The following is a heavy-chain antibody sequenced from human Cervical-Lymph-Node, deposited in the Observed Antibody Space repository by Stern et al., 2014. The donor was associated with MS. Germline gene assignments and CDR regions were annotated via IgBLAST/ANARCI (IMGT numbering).Heavy chain of an antibody. Sequence: QVQLQQWGAGLLKPSETLSLTCAVYGGSFSGYYWNWIRQPPGKGLERIGEINHSGSTNYNPSLKSRVTISADTSKNQFSLKLRSVTAADTAVYYCARGGGYYGSGSRFGFDYWGQGTLVTVSS. CDR3: ARGGGYYGSGSRFGFDY. J-gene: IGHJ4*02. CDR2: INHSGST. V-gene: IGHV4-34*01. D-gene: IGHD3-10*01. CDR1: GGSFSGYY.